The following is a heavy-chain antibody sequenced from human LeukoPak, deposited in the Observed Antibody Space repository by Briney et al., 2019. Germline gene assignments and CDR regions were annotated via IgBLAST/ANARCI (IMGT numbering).Heavy chain of an antibody. CDR3: ATSRDTFGGVIVSVNY. J-gene: IGHJ4*02. D-gene: IGHD3-16*02. Sequence: ASVKVSCKASGYTFTSYGISWVRQAPGQELAWMGWISAYNGNTNYAQKLQGRVTMTTDTSTSTAYMELRSLRSDDTAVYYCATSRDTFGGVIVSVNYWGQGTLVTVSS. CDR2: ISAYNGNT. CDR1: GYTFTSYG. V-gene: IGHV1-18*01.